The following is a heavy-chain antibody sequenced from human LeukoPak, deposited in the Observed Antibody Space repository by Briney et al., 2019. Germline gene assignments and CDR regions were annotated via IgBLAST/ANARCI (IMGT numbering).Heavy chain of an antibody. J-gene: IGHJ6*02. V-gene: IGHV1-8*01. CDR2: MNPNSGNT. Sequence: ASVKVSCKASGYTFTSYDINWVRQATGQGLEWMGWMNPNSGNTGYAQKFQGRVTMTRNTSISTAYMELSSLRSEDTAVYYYARAYSSGFYYYYGMDVWGQGTTVTVSS. D-gene: IGHD6-19*01. CDR1: GYTFTSYD. CDR3: ARAYSSGFYYYYGMDV.